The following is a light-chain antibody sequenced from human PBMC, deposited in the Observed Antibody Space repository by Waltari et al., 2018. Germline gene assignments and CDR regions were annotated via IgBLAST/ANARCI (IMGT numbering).Light chain of an antibody. Sequence: QSALTQPASVSGSPGQSITISCVGTSNDVGGYNFFSWYQQHPGKVPKLMIYDVSQRPSGISYRFSGSKSGNTASLTISGLQAEDEADYYCCSYVGGGTLVFGGGTSVTVL. V-gene: IGLV2-23*02. CDR2: DVS. J-gene: IGLJ2*01. CDR3: CSYVGGGTLV. CDR1: SNDVGGYNF.